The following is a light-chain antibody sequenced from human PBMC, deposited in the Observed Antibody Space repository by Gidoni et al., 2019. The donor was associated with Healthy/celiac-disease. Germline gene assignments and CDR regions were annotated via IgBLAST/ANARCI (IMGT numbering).Light chain of an antibody. V-gene: IGKV1-27*01. CDR2: DAS. CDR1: QGFSNF. Sequence: DIQMTQSPASLSASVGDRVTITCRASQGFSNFLAWYQQKAGKVPTLLIYDASTLQPGVPSRFSGRGSGTEFTLTISSLQPEDVATYYCQQYNYAPWTFGQGTKVEIK. J-gene: IGKJ1*01. CDR3: QQYNYAPWT.